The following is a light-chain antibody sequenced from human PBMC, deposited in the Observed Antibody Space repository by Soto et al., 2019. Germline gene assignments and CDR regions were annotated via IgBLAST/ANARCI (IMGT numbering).Light chain of an antibody. CDR2: GAS. CDR1: QSIISK. J-gene: IGKJ4*01. Sequence: TLSLSPGERATLSCRASQSIISKLALYQQKPGQAPGLLIYGASTRATGIPVRFSGSGSGTEFTLTITSLQSEDFAVYYCQEYNNWHPITFGGGTKVDNK. V-gene: IGKV3-15*01. CDR3: QEYNNWHPIT.